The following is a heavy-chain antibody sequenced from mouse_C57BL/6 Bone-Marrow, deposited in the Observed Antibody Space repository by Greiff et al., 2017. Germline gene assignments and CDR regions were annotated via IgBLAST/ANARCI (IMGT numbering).Heavy chain of an antibody. CDR1: GYTFTSYW. CDR3: ARSGPLGRSFDY. D-gene: IGHD4-1*01. V-gene: IGHV1-55*01. CDR2: IYPTSGRT. J-gene: IGHJ2*01. Sequence: VQLQQPGAELVKPGASVKMSCKASGYTFTSYWITWVKQRPGQGLEWIGDIYPTSGRTNYNEKFKSKAILTVDTSSNTAYMQLSSLTSEASAVLDCARSGPLGRSFDYWGQGTTLTVSS.